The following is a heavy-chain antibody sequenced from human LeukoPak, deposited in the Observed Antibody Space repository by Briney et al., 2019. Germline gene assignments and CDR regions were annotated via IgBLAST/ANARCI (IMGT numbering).Heavy chain of an antibody. CDR3: AISGYYSNFDY. Sequence: SETLSLTCAVYGGSFSVYYWSWIRQPPGKGLGWIGEVNHSGSTNYNPSLKSRVTISVDTSKNQFSLKLSSVTAADTAVYYCAISGYYSNFDYWGQGTLVTVSS. CDR2: VNHSGST. J-gene: IGHJ4*02. D-gene: IGHD3-22*01. CDR1: GGSFSVYY. V-gene: IGHV4-34*01.